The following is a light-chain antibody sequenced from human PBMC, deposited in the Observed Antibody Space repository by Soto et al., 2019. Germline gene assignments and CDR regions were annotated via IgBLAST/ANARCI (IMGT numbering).Light chain of an antibody. CDR3: SSNAGSNNYV. CDR2: EVT. CDR1: TSDIGAYNY. J-gene: IGLJ1*01. Sequence: QSVLTQPPSASGSPGQSVTISCTGTTSDIGAYNYVSWYQQRPGKAPKLIIYEVTRRPSGVPDRIFGSKSYTTASLTVSGLQAEDEADYYCSSNAGSNNYVLGNGTKVT. V-gene: IGLV2-8*01.